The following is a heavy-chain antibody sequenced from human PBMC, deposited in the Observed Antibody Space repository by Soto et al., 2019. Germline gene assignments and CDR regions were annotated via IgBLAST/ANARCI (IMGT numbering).Heavy chain of an antibody. Sequence: ASVKVSCKASGGTFSSYAISWVRQAPGQGLEWMGGIIPIFGTANYAQKFQGRVTITADESTSTAYMELSSLRSEDTAVYYCARGGSSWYPAFDIWGQGTMVTVSS. J-gene: IGHJ3*02. D-gene: IGHD6-13*01. V-gene: IGHV1-69*13. CDR1: GGTFSSYA. CDR3: ARGGSSWYPAFDI. CDR2: IIPIFGTA.